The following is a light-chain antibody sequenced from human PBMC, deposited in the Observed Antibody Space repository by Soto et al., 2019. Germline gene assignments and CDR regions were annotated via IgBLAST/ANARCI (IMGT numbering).Light chain of an antibody. V-gene: IGKV3-11*01. CDR1: QSVSSY. Sequence: EIVLTQSPATLSLSPGERATLSSRASQSVSSYFAWYQQKPGQAPRLIIYDASSRATGIPARFSGSGSGTDFTLTISSLGPEDFAVYYCQQRSNWPPITFGQGTRLEIK. J-gene: IGKJ5*01. CDR2: DAS. CDR3: QQRSNWPPIT.